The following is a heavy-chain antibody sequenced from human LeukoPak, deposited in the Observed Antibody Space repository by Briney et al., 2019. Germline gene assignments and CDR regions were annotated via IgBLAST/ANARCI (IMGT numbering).Heavy chain of an antibody. CDR2: IYHSGST. D-gene: IGHD4-23*01. J-gene: IGHJ5*02. CDR3: ARVEGNSDWFDP. CDR1: GYSISSGYY. Sequence: PSETLSLTCTVSGYSISSGYYWGWIRQPPGKGLEWIGTIYHSGSTYYNPSLKSRVTISLDTSENQFSLKLTSVTAADTAVYYCARVEGNSDWFDPWGQGTVVTVSS. V-gene: IGHV4-38-2*02.